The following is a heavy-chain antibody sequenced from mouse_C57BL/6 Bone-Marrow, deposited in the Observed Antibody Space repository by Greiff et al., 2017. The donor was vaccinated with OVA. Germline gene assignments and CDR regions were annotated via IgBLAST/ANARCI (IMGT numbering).Heavy chain of an antibody. CDR3: AVYYGSPYYAMDY. D-gene: IGHD1-1*01. J-gene: IGHJ4*01. Sequence: EVMLVESGGGLVKPGGSLKLSCAASGFTFSDYGMHWVRQAPEKGLEWVAYISSGSSTIDYADTVKGRFTISRDNAKNTLFLQMTSLRSEDTAMYYCAVYYGSPYYAMDYWGQGTSVTVSS. CDR2: ISSGSSTI. CDR1: GFTFSDYG. V-gene: IGHV5-17*01.